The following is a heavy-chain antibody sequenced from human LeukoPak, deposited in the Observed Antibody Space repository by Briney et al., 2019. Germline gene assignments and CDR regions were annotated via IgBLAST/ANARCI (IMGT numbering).Heavy chain of an antibody. Sequence: GGSLRLSCAASGFTFSTHGMNWVRQGPGKGLEWVSGITGSGGSTYYADSVKGRFTIPRDNSKNTVYLQMNSLRAEDTAVYYCARDLSLIALTDWGQGTLVTVSS. CDR2: ITGSGGST. V-gene: IGHV3-23*01. D-gene: IGHD3-22*01. J-gene: IGHJ4*02. CDR1: GFTFSTHG. CDR3: ARDLSLIALTD.